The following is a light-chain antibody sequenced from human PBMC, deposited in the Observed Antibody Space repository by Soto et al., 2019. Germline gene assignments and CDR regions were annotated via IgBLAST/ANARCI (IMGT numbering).Light chain of an antibody. J-gene: IGKJ4*01. V-gene: IGKV1-5*01. Sequence: DIQMTQSPSTLSASVGDRVTITCRASQSISVWLAWYQQKPGKAPKRLIYEASSLQSGVPSHFSGSGSGTEFTLTISSLQPEDFATYYCLQYNTFPLTFGGGTKVDIK. CDR3: LQYNTFPLT. CDR2: EAS. CDR1: QSISVW.